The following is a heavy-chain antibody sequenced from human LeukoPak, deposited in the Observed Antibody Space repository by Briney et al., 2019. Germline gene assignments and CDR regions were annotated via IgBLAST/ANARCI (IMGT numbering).Heavy chain of an antibody. CDR1: GGTFSSYT. V-gene: IGHV1-69*02. Sequence: SVKVSCKASGGTFSSYTISWVRQAPGQGLEWMGRIIPILGIANYAQKFQGRVTITADKSTSTAYVELSSLRSEDTAVYYCARADFWSGYYLSRFDYWGQGTLVTVSS. D-gene: IGHD3-3*01. J-gene: IGHJ4*02. CDR2: IIPILGIA. CDR3: ARADFWSGYYLSRFDY.